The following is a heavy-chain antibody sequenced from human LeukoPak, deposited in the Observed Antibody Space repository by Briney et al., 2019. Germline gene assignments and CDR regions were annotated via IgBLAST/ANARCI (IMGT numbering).Heavy chain of an antibody. D-gene: IGHD4-17*01. J-gene: IGHJ4*02. CDR1: GGSISSGSYY. CDR2: IYTRGST. V-gene: IGHV4-61*02. CDR3: ARLPTVTFFDY. Sequence: SQTLSLTCSVSGGSISSGSYYWSWIRQPAGKGLEWIGRIYTRGSTNYNPSLKSRVTISVDTSKNQFSLKLTSVTAADTAVYYCARLPTVTFFDYWGQGTLVTVSS.